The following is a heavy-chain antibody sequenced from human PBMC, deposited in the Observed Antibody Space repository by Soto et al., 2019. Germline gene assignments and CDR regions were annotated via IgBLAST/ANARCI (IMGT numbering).Heavy chain of an antibody. Sequence: GGSLRLSCAASGFTYTRYSMNWVRQAPGKGLEWVSSISSATNYIYYGDSMKGRFTISRDNAKNSLYLEMNSLRAEDTAVYYCARESEDLTSNFDYWGQGTLVTVSS. CDR3: ARESEDLTSNFDY. J-gene: IGHJ4*02. CDR2: ISSATNYI. V-gene: IGHV3-21*06. CDR1: GFTYTRYS.